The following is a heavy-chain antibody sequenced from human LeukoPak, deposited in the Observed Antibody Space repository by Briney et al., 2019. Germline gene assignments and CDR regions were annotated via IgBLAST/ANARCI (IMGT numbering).Heavy chain of an antibody. CDR2: ISSSGSTI. Sequence: GGSLRLSCAASGFTFSSYEMNWVCQAPGKGLEWVSYISSSGSTIYYADSVKGRFTISRDNAKNSLYLQMNSLRAEDTAVYYCAREVVVAAFFDYWGQGTLVTVSS. J-gene: IGHJ4*02. CDR1: GFTFSSYE. V-gene: IGHV3-48*03. D-gene: IGHD2-15*01. CDR3: AREVVVAAFFDY.